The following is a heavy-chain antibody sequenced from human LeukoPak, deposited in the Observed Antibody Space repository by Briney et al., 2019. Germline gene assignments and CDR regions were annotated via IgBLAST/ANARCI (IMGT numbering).Heavy chain of an antibody. V-gene: IGHV6-1*01. J-gene: IGHJ4*02. CDR2: TYYRSKWYN. CDR1: GDSFSSSTAA. CDR3: ARDRSWLFDY. Sequence: SQTLSLTCAISGDSFSSSTAAWNWIRQSPSRGLEWLGRTYYRSKWYNDYAVSVKGRISINPDTSKNQFSLQLNSVTPEDTAVYYCARDRSWLFDYWGQGTLVTVSS. D-gene: IGHD6-13*01.